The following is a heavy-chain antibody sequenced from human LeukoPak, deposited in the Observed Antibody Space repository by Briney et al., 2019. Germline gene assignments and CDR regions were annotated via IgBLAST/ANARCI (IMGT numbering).Heavy chain of an antibody. D-gene: IGHD2-8*01. Sequence: SQTLSLTCTVSGGSISSGGYYWSWIRQHPGQGLEWIGYIYYSGSTYYNPSLKSRVTISVDTSKNQFSLKLSSVTAADTAVYYCARGGGLMVYATLFQHWGQGTLVTVSS. CDR2: IYYSGST. CDR3: ARGGGLMVYATLFQH. CDR1: GGSISSGGYY. J-gene: IGHJ1*01. V-gene: IGHV4-31*03.